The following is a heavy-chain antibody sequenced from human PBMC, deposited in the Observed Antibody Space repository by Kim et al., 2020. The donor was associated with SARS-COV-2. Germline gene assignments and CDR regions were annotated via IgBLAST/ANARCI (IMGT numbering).Heavy chain of an antibody. J-gene: IGHJ3*01. D-gene: IGHD2-2*02. Sequence: EDGETIYAQKFQGRVTMTEDTSTDTAYMELSSLRSEDTAVYYCATDRYLNWGQGTMVTVSS. CDR3: ATDRYLN. V-gene: IGHV1-24*01. CDR2: EDGET.